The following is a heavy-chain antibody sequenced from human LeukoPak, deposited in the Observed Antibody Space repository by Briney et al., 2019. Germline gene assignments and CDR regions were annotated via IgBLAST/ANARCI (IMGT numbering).Heavy chain of an antibody. D-gene: IGHD6-13*01. CDR1: GFTFNNGW. CDR3: ARAIWGHGSSWSPSV. J-gene: IGHJ4*02. V-gene: IGHV3-7*01. CDR2: INQDGSEK. Sequence: GGSLRLSCVASGFTFNNGWMSWVRQARGKGLEGVANINQDGSEKYEVDSAKGRFTISRDNSKNSLYMQMNSLRAEDTAVYYCARAIWGHGSSWSPSVWGQGTLVTVSS.